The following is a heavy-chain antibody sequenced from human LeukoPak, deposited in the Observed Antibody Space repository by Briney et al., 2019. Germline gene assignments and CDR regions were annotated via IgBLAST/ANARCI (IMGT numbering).Heavy chain of an antibody. CDR1: GYTFTSYA. D-gene: IGHD1-26*01. Sequence: ASVKVSCKASGYTFTSYAMHWVRQAPGQRLEWMGWINAGNGNTKYSQKFQGRVTITRDTSASTAYMELSSLRSEDTAVYYCATGTYSGSYWINYFDSWGQGTLVTVSS. V-gene: IGHV1-3*01. CDR3: ATGTYSGSYWINYFDS. J-gene: IGHJ4*02. CDR2: INAGNGNT.